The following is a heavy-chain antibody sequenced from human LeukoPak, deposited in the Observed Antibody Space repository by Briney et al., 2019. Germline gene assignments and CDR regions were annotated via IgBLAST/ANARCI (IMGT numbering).Heavy chain of an antibody. D-gene: IGHD2-15*01. CDR1: GYSFSIYW. CDR3: ARTYCSGGSCYLGYWYFDL. V-gene: IGHV5-51*01. CDR2: IYPGDSDT. J-gene: IGHJ2*01. Sequence: GESLKISCKGSGYSFSIYWIGWVRQMPGKGLEWMGIIYPGDSDTRYSPSFQGQVTISADKSISTAYLQWTSLKASDTAMYCCARTYCSGGSCYLGYWYFDLWGRGTLVTVSS.